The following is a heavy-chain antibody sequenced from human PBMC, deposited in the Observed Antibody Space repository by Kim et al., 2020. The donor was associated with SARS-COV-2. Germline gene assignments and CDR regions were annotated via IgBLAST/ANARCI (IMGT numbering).Heavy chain of an antibody. Sequence: GGSLRLSCAASGFTFSSYSMNWVRQAPGKGLEWVSYISSSSSTIYYADSVKGRFTISRDNAKNSLYLQMNSLRDEDTAVYYCARDSSTTAQAKRFDPWGQGTLVTVSS. J-gene: IGHJ5*02. CDR1: GFTFSSYS. V-gene: IGHV3-48*02. CDR2: ISSSSSTI. D-gene: IGHD2-2*01. CDR3: ARDSSTTAQAKRFDP.